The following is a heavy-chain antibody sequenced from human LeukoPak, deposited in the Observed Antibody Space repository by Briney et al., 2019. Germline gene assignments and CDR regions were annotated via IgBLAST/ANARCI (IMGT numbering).Heavy chain of an antibody. V-gene: IGHV1-8*01. J-gene: IGHJ6*03. CDR2: MNPNSGNT. Sequence: GASVKVSCKASGYTFTSYDINWVRQATGQGLGWMGWMNPNSGNTGYAQKFQGRVTMTRNTSISTAYMELSSLRSEDTAVYYCARGRSSGSPVAGYYYYYMDVWGKGTTVTVSS. CDR3: ARGRSSGSPVAGYYYYYMDV. D-gene: IGHD1-26*01. CDR1: GYTFTSYD.